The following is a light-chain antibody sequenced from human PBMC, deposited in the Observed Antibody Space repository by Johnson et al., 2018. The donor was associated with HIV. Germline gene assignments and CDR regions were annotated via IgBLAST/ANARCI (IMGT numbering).Light chain of an antibody. J-gene: IGLJ1*01. CDR3: GTWDSSLSDYV. CDR1: SSNIGKNY. V-gene: IGLV1-51*01. CDR2: DNN. Sequence: QSVLTQPPSVSAAPGQKVTISCSGSSSNIGKNYVSWYQQLPGTAPKLLIYDNNKRPSGIPDRFSGSKSGTSATLGITGLQTGDEAGYYCGTWDSSLSDYVFGTGTTVTVL.